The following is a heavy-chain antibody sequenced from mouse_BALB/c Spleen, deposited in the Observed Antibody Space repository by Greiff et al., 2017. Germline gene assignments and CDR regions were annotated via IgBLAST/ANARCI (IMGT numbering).Heavy chain of an antibody. CDR2: ISSGGST. CDR1: GFTFSSDA. Sequence: DVMLVESGGGLVKPGGSLKLSCAASGFTFSSDAMSWVRQTPEKRLEWVASISSGGSTYYPDSVKGRFTISRDNARTILYLQMSSLRSEDTAMYYCARITTVVATPYWYFDVWGAGTTVTVSS. V-gene: IGHV5-6-5*01. D-gene: IGHD1-1*01. J-gene: IGHJ1*01. CDR3: ARITTVVATPYWYFDV.